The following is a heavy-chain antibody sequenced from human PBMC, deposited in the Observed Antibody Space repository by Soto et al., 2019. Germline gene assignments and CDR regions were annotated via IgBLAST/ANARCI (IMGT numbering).Heavy chain of an antibody. Sequence: GGSLRLSCAASEFTFSSDHMNWVRQAPGKGLEWISYISSSSSDIYYADSVKGRFTISRDNAKKSLYLQMNSLRDEDTAVYYCAGDYYGSGTHYFDYWGQGTLVTVSS. CDR3: AGDYYGSGTHYFDY. J-gene: IGHJ4*02. V-gene: IGHV3-48*02. CDR1: EFTFSSDH. CDR2: ISSSSSDI. D-gene: IGHD3-10*01.